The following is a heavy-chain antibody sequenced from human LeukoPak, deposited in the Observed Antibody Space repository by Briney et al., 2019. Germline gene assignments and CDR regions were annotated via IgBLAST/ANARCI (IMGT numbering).Heavy chain of an antibody. D-gene: IGHD3-22*01. CDR1: GFTFSSYA. CDR2: ISGSGGST. J-gene: IGHJ4*02. Sequence: GGSLRLSCAASGFTFSSYAMSWVRQAPGKELEWVSAISGSGGSTYYADSVKGRFTISRDNSKNTLYLQMNSLRAEDTAVYYCAKTQYYYDSSGYNEGAYYFDYWGQGTLVTVSS. V-gene: IGHV3-23*01. CDR3: AKTQYYYDSSGYNEGAYYFDY.